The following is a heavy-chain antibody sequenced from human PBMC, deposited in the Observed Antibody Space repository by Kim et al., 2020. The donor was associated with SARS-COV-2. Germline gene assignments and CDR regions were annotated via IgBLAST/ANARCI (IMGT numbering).Heavy chain of an antibody. Sequence: TTDYAAPVKGRVNISRDDSKSILYLQMNSLKIEDTGVYYCSTDLMAPDYWGQGTLVTVSP. V-gene: IGHV3-15*01. J-gene: IGHJ4*02. D-gene: IGHD3-9*01. CDR2: TT. CDR3: STDLMAPDY.